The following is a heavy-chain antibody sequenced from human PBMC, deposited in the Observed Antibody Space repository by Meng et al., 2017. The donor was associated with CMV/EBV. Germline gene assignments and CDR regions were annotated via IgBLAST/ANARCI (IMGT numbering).Heavy chain of an antibody. D-gene: IGHD6-13*01. CDR2: VNSDASST. J-gene: IGHJ3*02. Sequence: GESLKISCAASGFTLRNYWIHWVRQAPGKGLMWVSRVNSDASSTNYADSVKGRFTFSRDNAKNTVYLQMDSLRDEDTAIYYCARPWYSSSWSGDAFDIWGQGTMVTVSS. CDR3: ARPWYSSSWSGDAFDI. V-gene: IGHV3-74*01. CDR1: GFTLRNYW.